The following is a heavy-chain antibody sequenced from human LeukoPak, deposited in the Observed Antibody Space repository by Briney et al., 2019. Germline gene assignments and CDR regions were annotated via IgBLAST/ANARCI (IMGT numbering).Heavy chain of an antibody. V-gene: IGHV1-18*01. CDR1: GYLSTRYG. CDR3: ARAGRGTYYYFDV. CDR2: ISGSTGNT. Sequence: GASVKVSCXASGYLSTRYGFIWVRQAPGHGLQWMGWISGSTGNTNYAQIVQGRVSMTTDTSTNTAYMELRSLTVDDTAVYYCARAGRGTYYYFDVWGQGTLVTVSS. J-gene: IGHJ4*02. D-gene: IGHD3-10*01.